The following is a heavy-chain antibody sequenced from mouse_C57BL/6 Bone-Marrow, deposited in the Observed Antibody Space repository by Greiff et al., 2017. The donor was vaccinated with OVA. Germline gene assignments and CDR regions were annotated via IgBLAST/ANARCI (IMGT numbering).Heavy chain of an antibody. V-gene: IGHV5-16*01. J-gene: IGHJ2*01. D-gene: IGHD2-3*01. CDR3: ARDQDGYYYFDY. CDR1: GFTFSDYY. CDR2: INYDGSST. Sequence: EVQRVESEGGLVQPGSSMKLSCTASGFTFSDYYMAWVRQVPEKGLEWVANINYDGSSTYYLDSLKSRFIISRDNAKNILYLQMSSLKSEDTATYYCARDQDGYYYFDYWGQGTTLTVSS.